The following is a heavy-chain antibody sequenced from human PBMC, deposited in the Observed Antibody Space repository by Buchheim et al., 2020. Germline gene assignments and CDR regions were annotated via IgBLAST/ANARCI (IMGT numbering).Heavy chain of an antibody. CDR2: INHRGST. Sequence: QVQLQQWGAGLLKPSETLSLTCAVYGGTFSGYYWGWIRQPPGKGLEWVGEINHRGSTKYNPAPKSRVTISVDKSQNQFSPKLSSVTAADTAVYYCARVYSSSYYYYYYMDVWGKGTT. J-gene: IGHJ6*03. CDR1: GGTFSGYY. V-gene: IGHV4-34*01. CDR3: ARVYSSSYYYYYYMDV. D-gene: IGHD6-6*01.